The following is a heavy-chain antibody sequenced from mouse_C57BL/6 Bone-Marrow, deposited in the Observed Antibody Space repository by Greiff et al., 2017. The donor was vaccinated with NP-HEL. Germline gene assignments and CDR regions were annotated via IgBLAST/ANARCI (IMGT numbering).Heavy chain of an antibody. V-gene: IGHV1-9*01. CDR1: GYTFTGYW. D-gene: IGHD2-2*01. CDR2: ILPGSGST. CDR3: ARGYSIYYGSPWFAY. J-gene: IGHJ3*01. Sequence: QVQLQQSGAELMKPGASVKLSCKATGYTFTGYWLEWVKQRPGPGLEWIGEILPGSGSTNYNEKFKGKATFTADTSSNTAYMQLSSLTTEDSAIYYCARGYSIYYGSPWFAYWGQGTLVTVSA.